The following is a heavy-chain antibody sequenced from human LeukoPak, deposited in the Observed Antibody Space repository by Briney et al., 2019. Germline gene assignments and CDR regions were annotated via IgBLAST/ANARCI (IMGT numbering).Heavy chain of an antibody. Sequence: SVKVSCKASGGTFSSYAISWVRQAPGQGLEWMGRIIPIFGTANYAQKFQGRVTITTDESTSTAYMELSSLRSEDTAVYYCARDIDFSLWGGYSELGAWGQGTLVTVSS. CDR1: GGTFSSYA. D-gene: IGHD3-3*01. V-gene: IGHV1-69*05. CDR2: IIPIFGTA. J-gene: IGHJ5*02. CDR3: ARDIDFSLWGGYSELGA.